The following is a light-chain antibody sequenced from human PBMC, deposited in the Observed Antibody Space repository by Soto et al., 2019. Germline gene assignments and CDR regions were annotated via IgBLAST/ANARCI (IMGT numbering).Light chain of an antibody. Sequence: DIQMTLSPSTLSASVGDRVTITCRASQSISSWLAWYQQKPGKAPKLLIYKASSLESGVPSRFSGSGSGTEFTLTISSLQPDDFATYYCQQYNSYSVTFGGGTKVEIK. J-gene: IGKJ4*01. CDR1: QSISSW. CDR2: KAS. CDR3: QQYNSYSVT. V-gene: IGKV1-5*03.